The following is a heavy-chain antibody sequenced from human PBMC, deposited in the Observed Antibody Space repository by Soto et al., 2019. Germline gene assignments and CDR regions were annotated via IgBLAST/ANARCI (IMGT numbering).Heavy chain of an antibody. CDR2: FYYSGST. V-gene: IGHV4-31*03. Sequence: QVQLQESGPGLVKPSQTLSLTCTVSGGSISTGGYYWNWICQHPGKGLEWIGYFYYSGSTYYNPSLKSRVTLAVNTSKNQFSLKLSSVTAADTAVYYCARSVFPWGQGTLVTVSS. CDR3: ARSVFP. J-gene: IGHJ5*02. CDR1: GGSISTGGYY.